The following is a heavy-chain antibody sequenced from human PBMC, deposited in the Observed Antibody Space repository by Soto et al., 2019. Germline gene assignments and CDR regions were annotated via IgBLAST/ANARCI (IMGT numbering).Heavy chain of an antibody. J-gene: IGHJ6*02. V-gene: IGHV3-30-3*01. D-gene: IGHD1-26*01. CDR3: ARGIVGAIGYYYYYGMDV. CDR2: ISYDGSNK. Sequence: GGSLRLSCAASGFTFSSYAMHWVRQAPGKGLEWVAVISYDGSNKYYADSVKGRFTISRDNSKNTLYLQMNSLRAEDTAVYYCARGIVGAIGYYYYYGMDVWGQGTTVTVSS. CDR1: GFTFSSYA.